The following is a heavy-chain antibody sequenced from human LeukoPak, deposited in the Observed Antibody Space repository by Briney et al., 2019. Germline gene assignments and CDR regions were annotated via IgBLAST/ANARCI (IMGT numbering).Heavy chain of an antibody. Sequence: PSQTLSLTCTVSGGSISSGSYCWSWIRQPAGKGLEWIGRIYTSGSTNYNPSLKSRVTISVDTSKNQFLLKLSSVTAADTAVYYCAREVLCSGGSCYDLDYWGQGTLVTVSS. CDR3: AREVLCSGGSCYDLDY. CDR1: GGSISSGSYC. D-gene: IGHD2-15*01. J-gene: IGHJ4*02. CDR2: IYTSGST. V-gene: IGHV4-61*02.